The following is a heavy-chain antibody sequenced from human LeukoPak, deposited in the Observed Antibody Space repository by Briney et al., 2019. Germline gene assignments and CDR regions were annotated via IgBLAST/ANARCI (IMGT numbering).Heavy chain of an antibody. Sequence: GGSLRLSCAASGFTFSSYWMHWVRQAPGKGLVWVSRINSDGSSTSYADSVKGRFTISRDNAKNTLYLQMNSLRAEDTPVYYCARVGRNGDYPDWGQGTLVTVSS. CDR3: ARVGRNGDYPD. V-gene: IGHV3-74*01. J-gene: IGHJ4*02. D-gene: IGHD4-17*01. CDR2: INSDGSST. CDR1: GFTFSSYW.